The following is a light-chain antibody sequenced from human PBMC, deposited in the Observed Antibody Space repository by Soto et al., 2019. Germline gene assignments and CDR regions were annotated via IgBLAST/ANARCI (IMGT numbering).Light chain of an antibody. CDR2: GAS. J-gene: IGKJ5*01. CDR1: QTVNNN. Sequence: EIVLTQSPGTLSLSPGERATLSCRASQTVNNNYVAWYQQKPGQAPRLLIYGASSRATGIPARFSGSGSGTEFTLTISSLQSEDFAVYYCQQFKNWPLTFGQGTRLEIK. CDR3: QQFKNWPLT. V-gene: IGKV3D-15*01.